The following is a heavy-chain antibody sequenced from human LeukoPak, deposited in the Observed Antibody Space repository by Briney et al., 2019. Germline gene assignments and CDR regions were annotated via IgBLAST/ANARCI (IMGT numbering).Heavy chain of an antibody. CDR2: ISYDGSNK. J-gene: IGHJ4*02. Sequence: PGGSLRLSCAASGFTFSSYAMHWVRQAPGKGLEWVAVISYDGSNKYYADSVKGRFTISRDNSKNTLYLQMNSLRAEDTAVYYCARDHYYGSGSYHFDYWGQGTLVTV. D-gene: IGHD3-10*01. CDR1: GFTFSSYA. V-gene: IGHV3-30*04. CDR3: ARDHYYGSGSYHFDY.